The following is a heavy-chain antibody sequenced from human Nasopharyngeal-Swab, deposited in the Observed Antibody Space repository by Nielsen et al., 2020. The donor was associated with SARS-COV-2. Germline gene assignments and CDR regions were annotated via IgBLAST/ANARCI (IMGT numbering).Heavy chain of an antibody. CDR1: GFTFSNYW. CDR3: ARGET. J-gene: IGHJ3*01. Sequence: GESLKISCAASGFTFSNYWMSWVRQAQGKGLEWVANIKQDGSQKYYVDSVKGRFTISRDNAKNSLYLQMNSLRAEDTAVFYCARGETWGQGTMVTVSS. CDR2: IKQDGSQK. V-gene: IGHV3-7*04.